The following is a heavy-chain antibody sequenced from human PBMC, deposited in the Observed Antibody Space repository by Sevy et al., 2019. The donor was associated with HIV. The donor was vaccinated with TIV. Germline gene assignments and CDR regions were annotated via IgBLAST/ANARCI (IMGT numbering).Heavy chain of an antibody. D-gene: IGHD3-22*01. Sequence: GGSLRLSCVASGFPFNYYAMNWDRQAPGKGLEWILYINSDSDTMYYGDSVKGRFTISRDNAKNSLYLQMNSLRDEDTAVDDCARESGTYYDTSGYPYLLEAGFDYWGQGTLVTVSS. V-gene: IGHV3-48*02. CDR1: GFPFNYYA. CDR2: INSDSDTM. J-gene: IGHJ4*02. CDR3: ARESGTYYDTSGYPYLLEAGFDY.